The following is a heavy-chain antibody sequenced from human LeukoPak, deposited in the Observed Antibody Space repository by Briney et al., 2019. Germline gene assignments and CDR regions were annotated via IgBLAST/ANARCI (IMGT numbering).Heavy chain of an antibody. CDR1: GFTFSIYS. Sequence: GGSLRLSCIGSGFTFSIYSMNWVRQAPGKGLEWVSSIGGSSSSLYYAESVKGRFTISRDNARNSLYLQMNSLRVEDTAVYYCAKEAGQDYGAIDAFDVWGRGTMVTVSS. CDR2: IGGSSSSL. D-gene: IGHD4-17*01. V-gene: IGHV3-21*01. CDR3: AKEAGQDYGAIDAFDV. J-gene: IGHJ3*01.